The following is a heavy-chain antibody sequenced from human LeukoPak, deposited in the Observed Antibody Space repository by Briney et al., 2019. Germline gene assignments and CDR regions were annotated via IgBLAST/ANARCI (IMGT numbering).Heavy chain of an antibody. D-gene: IGHD5-18*01. Sequence: ASVKVSCKASGYTFTSYDINWVRQATGQGLEWMGWMNPNSGNTGYAQKFQGRVTITRNTSINTAYMELSSLRSEDMAVYYCARTGYSYGLGKYYFDYWGQGTLVTVSS. V-gene: IGHV1-8*03. CDR3: ARTGYSYGLGKYYFDY. CDR2: MNPNSGNT. J-gene: IGHJ4*02. CDR1: GYTFTSYD.